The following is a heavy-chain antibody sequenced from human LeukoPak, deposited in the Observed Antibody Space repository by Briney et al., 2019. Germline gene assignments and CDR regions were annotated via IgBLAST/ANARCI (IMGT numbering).Heavy chain of an antibody. CDR3: ARDWEYYYDSSGYASFDY. D-gene: IGHD3-22*01. CDR2: ISSGSSYI. V-gene: IGHV3-21*01. Sequence: GGSLRLSCAASGFTFSSYSMNWVRQAPGKGLEWVSSISSGSSYIYYADSVKGRFTISRDNAKNSLYLQMNSLRAEDTAVYYCARDWEYYYDSSGYASFDYWGQGTLVTVSS. J-gene: IGHJ4*02. CDR1: GFTFSSYS.